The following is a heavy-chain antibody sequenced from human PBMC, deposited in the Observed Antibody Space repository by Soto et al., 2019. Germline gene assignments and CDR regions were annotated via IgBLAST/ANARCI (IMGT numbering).Heavy chain of an antibody. J-gene: IGHJ6*03. CDR3: ASHPNYGEYHTYYYYMDV. CDR2: ISSSGSTI. CDR1: GFTFSDYY. D-gene: IGHD4-17*01. V-gene: IGHV3-11*01. Sequence: QVQLVESGGGLVKPGGSLRLSCAASGFTFSDYYMSWIRQAPGKGLEWVSYISSSGSTIYYADSVKGRFTISRDNAKNSLYLQMNSLRAEDTAVYYCASHPNYGEYHTYYYYMDVWGKGTTVTVSS.